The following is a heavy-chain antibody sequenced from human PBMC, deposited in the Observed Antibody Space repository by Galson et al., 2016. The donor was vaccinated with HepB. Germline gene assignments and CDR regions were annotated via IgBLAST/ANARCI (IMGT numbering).Heavy chain of an antibody. J-gene: IGHJ4*02. V-gene: IGHV3-30*18. Sequence: SLRLSCAASGFTFSSYGMHWVRQAPGKGLEWVAVTSYAGSNKYYADSVKGRFTISRDNSKNTLYLQMNSLGPEDTAVYYCAKDQYYSSGWADYWGQGTRVTVSS. CDR3: AKDQYYSSGWADY. D-gene: IGHD6-19*01. CDR2: TSYAGSNK. CDR1: GFTFSSYG.